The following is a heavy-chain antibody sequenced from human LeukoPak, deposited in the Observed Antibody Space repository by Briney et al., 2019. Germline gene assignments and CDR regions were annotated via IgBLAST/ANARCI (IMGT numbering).Heavy chain of an antibody. CDR3: VRDGDDFNFVY. J-gene: IGHJ4*02. CDR1: GFTFRSYW. V-gene: IGHV3-74*01. CDR2: VIRDGSFT. Sequence: PGGSLRLSCAASGFTFRSYWMHWVRQAPGKGLEWVSRVIRDGSFTNYADSVKGRFTISRDNAKNTLYLQMSSLRAEDTAVYFCVRDGDDFNFVYWGQGSLVTASS. D-gene: IGHD5-24*01.